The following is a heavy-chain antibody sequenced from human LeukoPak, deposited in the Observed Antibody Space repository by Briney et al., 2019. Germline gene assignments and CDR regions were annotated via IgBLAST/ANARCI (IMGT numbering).Heavy chain of an antibody. V-gene: IGHV4-59*01. Sequence: SETLSLTCAVYGGSFSGYYWSWIRQPPGKGLEWIGYIYYSGSSNYNPSLKSRVTISVDTSKNQFSLKLSSVTAADTAVYYCARDYGDYVGHWFDPWGQGTLVTVPS. D-gene: IGHD4-17*01. J-gene: IGHJ5*02. CDR2: IYYSGSS. CDR3: ARDYGDYVGHWFDP. CDR1: GGSFSGYY.